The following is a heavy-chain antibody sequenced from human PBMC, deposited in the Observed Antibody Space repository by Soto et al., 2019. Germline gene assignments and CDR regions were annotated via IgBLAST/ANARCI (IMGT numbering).Heavy chain of an antibody. Sequence: QVQLQESGPGLVKPSQTMSLTCSVSGGSISRGGYYWSWIRQHPGRGLEWIGYIYYSRNTYYNPSLKSRVTISVDTSKNQFSLKLSAVTAADTAVYYCARGRVGATTDYFDYWGQGTLVTVSS. CDR3: ARGRVGATTDYFDY. V-gene: IGHV4-31*03. J-gene: IGHJ4*02. D-gene: IGHD1-26*01. CDR2: IYYSRNT. CDR1: GGSISRGGYY.